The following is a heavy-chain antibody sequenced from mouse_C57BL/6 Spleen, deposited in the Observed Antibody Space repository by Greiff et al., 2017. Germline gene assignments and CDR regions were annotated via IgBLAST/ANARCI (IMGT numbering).Heavy chain of an antibody. J-gene: IGHJ3*01. CDR3: AKFYYYGSSGFAY. V-gene: IGHV1-26*01. Sequence: VQLQQSGPELVKPGASVKISCKASGYTFTDYYMNWVKQSHGKSLEWIGDINPNNGGTSYNQKFKGKATLTVDKSSSTAYMELRSLTSEDSAVYYCAKFYYYGSSGFAYWGQGTLVTVSA. D-gene: IGHD1-1*01. CDR2: INPNNGGT. CDR1: GYTFTDYY.